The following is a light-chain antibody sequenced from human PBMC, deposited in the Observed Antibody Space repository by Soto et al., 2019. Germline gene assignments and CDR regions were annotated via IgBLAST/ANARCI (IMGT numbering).Light chain of an antibody. CDR3: QQHNNWLWA. CDR2: GAS. Sequence: EIVMTQAPATLSVSRGERATLSCRPSQSVSSNLAWYQQKPGQAPMLRIYGASTRSTGIRARFSGSGSVTEFPLTLSSLQSEDFAVYYGQQHNNWLWAFGRGTQV. V-gene: IGKV3-15*01. J-gene: IGKJ1*01. CDR1: QSVSSN.